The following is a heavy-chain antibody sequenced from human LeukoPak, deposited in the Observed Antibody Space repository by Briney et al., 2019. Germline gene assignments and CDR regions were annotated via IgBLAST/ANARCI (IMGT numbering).Heavy chain of an antibody. CDR3: ARVLRWYSSSWEVLFDY. Sequence: PSETLSLTCTVSGGSISSSSYYWGWIRQPPGKGLEWIGSIYYSGSTYYNPSLKSRVTISVDTSKNQFSLKLSSVTAADTAVYYCARVLRWYSSSWEVLFDYWGQGTLVTVSS. CDR1: GGSISSSSYY. D-gene: IGHD6-13*01. V-gene: IGHV4-39*07. J-gene: IGHJ4*02. CDR2: IYYSGST.